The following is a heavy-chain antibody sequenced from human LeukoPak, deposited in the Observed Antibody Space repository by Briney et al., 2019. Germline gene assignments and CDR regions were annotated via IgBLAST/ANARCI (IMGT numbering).Heavy chain of an antibody. Sequence: GGSLRLSCAASGITFSSFGIHWVRQAPGKGLERVAVIWYDGSKKYYADSVKGRFTVSRDNSKNTLYLQVNSLRAEDTAVYYCAREVLIGDFDYWGQGTLVTVSS. CDR1: GITFSSFG. D-gene: IGHD3-22*01. J-gene: IGHJ4*02. CDR2: IWYDGSKK. V-gene: IGHV3-33*01. CDR3: AREVLIGDFDY.